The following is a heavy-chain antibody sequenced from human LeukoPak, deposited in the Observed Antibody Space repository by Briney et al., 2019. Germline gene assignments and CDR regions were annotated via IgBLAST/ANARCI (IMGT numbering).Heavy chain of an antibody. D-gene: IGHD5-18*01. Sequence: SETLSLTCAVSGGSISSGGYSWSWIRQPPGKGLEWIGYIYHSGSTYYNPSLKSRVTISVDRSKNQFSLKLSSATAADTAVYYCAVGYSYGPGAFDIWGQGTMVTVSS. CDR3: AVGYSYGPGAFDI. CDR1: GGSISSGGYS. CDR2: IYHSGST. V-gene: IGHV4-30-2*01. J-gene: IGHJ3*02.